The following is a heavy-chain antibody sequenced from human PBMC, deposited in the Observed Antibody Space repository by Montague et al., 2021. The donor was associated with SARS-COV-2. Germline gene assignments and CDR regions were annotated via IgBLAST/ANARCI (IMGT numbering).Heavy chain of an antibody. CDR2: NSGSGDKT. Sequence: SLRLCCAASGFTFSTYAMSWVRRAPGKGLEWVSANSGSGDKTYYXXSLKGRFTISRDNSKNTVSLQMNSLRVEDTAVYYCAKDLFCSGGDCYFYGMDLWGQGTTVTVSS. CDR3: AKDLFCSGGDCYFYGMDL. D-gene: IGHD2-15*01. CDR1: GFTFSTYA. V-gene: IGHV3-23*01. J-gene: IGHJ6*02.